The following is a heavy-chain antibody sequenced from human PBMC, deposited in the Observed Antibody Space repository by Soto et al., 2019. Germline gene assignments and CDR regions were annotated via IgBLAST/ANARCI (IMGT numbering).Heavy chain of an antibody. CDR1: GFTFSSYA. CDR2: ISGRGGST. Sequence: GGSLRLSCAASGFTFSSYAMSWVRQAPGKGLEWVSAISGRGGSTYYADSVKGRFTISRDNSKNTLYLQMNSLRAEDTAVYYCAKDNKTGVSYILAEYFQHWGQGTLVTVSS. CDR3: AKDNKTGVSYILAEYFQH. V-gene: IGHV3-23*01. D-gene: IGHD3-10*01. J-gene: IGHJ1*01.